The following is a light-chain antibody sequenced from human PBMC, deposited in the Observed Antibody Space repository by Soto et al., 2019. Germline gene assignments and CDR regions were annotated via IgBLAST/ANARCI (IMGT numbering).Light chain of an antibody. J-gene: IGLJ1*01. CDR1: SSDVGRYNI. Sequence: QSVLTQPASVSGSPGQSITISCTGTSSDVGRYNIVSWYQQHPGKAPKLMIYEGNKRPSGVSNRFSGSKSGNTASLTISGLQAEDEADYYCCSYAGSSTYVFGTGTKLTV. V-gene: IGLV2-23*01. CDR2: EGN. CDR3: CSYAGSSTYV.